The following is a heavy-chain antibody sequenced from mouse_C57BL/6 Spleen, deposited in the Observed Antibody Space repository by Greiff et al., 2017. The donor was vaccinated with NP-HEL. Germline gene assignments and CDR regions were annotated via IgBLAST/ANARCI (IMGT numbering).Heavy chain of an antibody. CDR2: IHPNSGST. Sequence: QVHVKQPGAELVKPGASVKLSCKASGYTFTSYWMHWVKQRPGQGLEWIGMIHPNSGSTNYNEKFKSKATLTVDKSSSTAYMQLSSLTSEDSAVYYCAFTTARAWFAYWGQGTLVTVSA. J-gene: IGHJ3*01. D-gene: IGHD1-2*01. CDR3: AFTTARAWFAY. CDR1: GYTFTSYW. V-gene: IGHV1-64*01.